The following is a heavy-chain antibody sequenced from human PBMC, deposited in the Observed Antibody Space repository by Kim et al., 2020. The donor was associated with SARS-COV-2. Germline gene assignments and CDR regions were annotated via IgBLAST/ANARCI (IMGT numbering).Heavy chain of an antibody. Sequence: ASVKVSCKASGYTFTSYAMHWVRQAPGQRLEWMGWINAGNGNTKYSQKFQGRVTITRDTSASTAYMELSSLRSEDTAVYYCARGAYGSGSYYRRFDPWGQGTLVTVSS. CDR3: ARGAYGSGSYYRRFDP. V-gene: IGHV1-3*01. CDR2: INAGNGNT. J-gene: IGHJ5*02. D-gene: IGHD3-10*01. CDR1: GYTFTSYA.